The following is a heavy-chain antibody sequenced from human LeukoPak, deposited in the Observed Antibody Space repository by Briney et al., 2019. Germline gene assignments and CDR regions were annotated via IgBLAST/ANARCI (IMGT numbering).Heavy chain of an antibody. D-gene: IGHD3-10*01. V-gene: IGHV3-48*01. Sequence: GGSLRLSCEASGFAFSSSSMNWVRQAPGKGLEWVSYISGSSDTIYYIDSVKGRFTISRDNAKNSLYLQMNSLRAEDTAVYYCARVRVVRGVIRYFDYWGQGTLVTVSS. J-gene: IGHJ4*02. CDR3: ARVRVVRGVIRYFDY. CDR2: ISGSSDTI. CDR1: GFAFSSSS.